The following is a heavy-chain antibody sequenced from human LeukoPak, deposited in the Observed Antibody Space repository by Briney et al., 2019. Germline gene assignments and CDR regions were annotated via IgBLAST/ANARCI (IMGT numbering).Heavy chain of an antibody. CDR3: ARASGSSAVPFDY. CDR2: IAPSSGTT. V-gene: IGHV1-46*01. D-gene: IGHD3-10*01. CDR1: GYTFTSNY. J-gene: IGHJ4*02. Sequence: ASVKVSCKASGYTFTSNYMHWVRQAPGQGLEWMGVIAPSSGTTSYAQKFQGRVTMTRDTSTSTLYMELSSLTSEDTAVYYCARASGSSAVPFDYWGQGTLVTASS.